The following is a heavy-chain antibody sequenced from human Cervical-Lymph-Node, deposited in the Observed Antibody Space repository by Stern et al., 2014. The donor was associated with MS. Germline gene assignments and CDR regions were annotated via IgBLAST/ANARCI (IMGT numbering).Heavy chain of an antibody. J-gene: IGHJ6*02. V-gene: IGHV3-49*03. CDR1: GLTFGDSA. CDR2: IRSKGYGAPP. CDR3: ATGPSTFFYKGMGV. D-gene: IGHD3-16*01. Sequence: EVHLVESGGGLVQPGRSLRLSCTASGLTFGDSAISWFRQAPGKGPEWVGVIRSKGYGAPPVHAASLNGGFTISRDDSKGIAYLQMNSLRNEDTSVYYCATGPSTFFYKGMGVWGQGTTVVVSS.